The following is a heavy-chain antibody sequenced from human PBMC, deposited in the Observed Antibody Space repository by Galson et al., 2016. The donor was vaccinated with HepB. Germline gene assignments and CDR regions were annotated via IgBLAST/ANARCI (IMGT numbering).Heavy chain of an antibody. V-gene: IGHV5-10-1*01. CDR1: GYTFTDYW. J-gene: IGHJ6*02. Sequence: QSGAEVKKPGESLTLSCKASGYTFTDYWITWVRQTPGRGLEWMGRIDPSDSQTEYSPSFQGHGTLSIDKSTNTAHLQWTSLQVSDSAIYYCARLGPLPYHYPCMDVWGQGTTVTVSS. CDR2: IDPSDSQT. D-gene: IGHD5-12*01. CDR3: ARLGPLPYHYPCMDV.